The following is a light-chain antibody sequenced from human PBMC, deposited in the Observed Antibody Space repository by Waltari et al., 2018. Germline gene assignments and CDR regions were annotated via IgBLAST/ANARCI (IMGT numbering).Light chain of an antibody. CDR3: IRARQILWT. Sequence: DIVMTQSPLSLSVTPGEPASSSCRSSQSLLHSSGDTFLDWYLQKPGQSPQLLIHLVSNGGSGVLERYSASREGTELTLKVSRWEAEEVGGEFCIRARQILWTFGQGTMVEV. J-gene: IGKJ1*01. CDR2: LVS. CDR1: QSLLHSSGDTF. V-gene: IGKV2-28*01.